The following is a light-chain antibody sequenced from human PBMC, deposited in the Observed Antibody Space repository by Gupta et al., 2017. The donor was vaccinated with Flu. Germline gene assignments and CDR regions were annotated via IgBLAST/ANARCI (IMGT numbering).Light chain of an antibody. CDR2: EVR. Sequence: QSALTQPPSASGSPGQSVPISCHGTSSDVGCYNYVSWYQQHPDKVPKLMIYEVRKPPSGAPGRFCGSKSNTTASLTVSVLQAEDEADYYCCSYAGGTIVVFGGGTKLTVL. CDR3: CSYAGGTIVV. CDR1: SSDVGCYNY. V-gene: IGLV2-8*01. J-gene: IGLJ2*01.